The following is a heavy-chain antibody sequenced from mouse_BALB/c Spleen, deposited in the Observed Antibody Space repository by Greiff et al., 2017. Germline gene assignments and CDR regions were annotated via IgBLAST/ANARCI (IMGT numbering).Heavy chain of an antibody. V-gene: IGHV1-69*02. CDR2: IDPSDSYT. CDR3: ARGYDYVWFAY. CDR1: GYTFTSYW. J-gene: IGHJ3*01. Sequence: VQLQQPGAELVKPGASVKLSCKASGYTFTSYWMHWVKQRPGQGLEWIGEIDPSDSYTNYNQKFKGKATLTVDKSSSTAYMQLSSLTSEDSAVYYCARGYDYVWFAYWGQGTLVTVSA. D-gene: IGHD2-4*01.